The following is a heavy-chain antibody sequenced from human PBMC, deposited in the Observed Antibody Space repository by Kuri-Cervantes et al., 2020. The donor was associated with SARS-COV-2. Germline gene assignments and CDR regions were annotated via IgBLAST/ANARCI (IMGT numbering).Heavy chain of an antibody. CDR2: IWYDGEKE. J-gene: IGHJ6*03. CDR1: GFTFSNYV. CDR3: ARGAANYYYMDV. V-gene: IGHV3-33*08. D-gene: IGHD3-16*01. Sequence: GESLKISCVASGFTFSNYVIHWVRQAPGKGLEWGAVIWYDGEKEYYAGSVKGRFTISRDNSKNTVSLHINSLRAEDTAMYYCARGAANYYYMDVWGKGTTVTVSS.